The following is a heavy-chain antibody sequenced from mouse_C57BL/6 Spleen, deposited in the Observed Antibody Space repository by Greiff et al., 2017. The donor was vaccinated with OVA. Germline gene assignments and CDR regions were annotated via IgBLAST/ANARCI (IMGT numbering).Heavy chain of an antibody. CDR1: GYTFTDYN. Sequence: EVQLVESGPELVKPGASVKIPCKASGYTFTDYNMDWVKQSHGKSLEWIGDINPNNGGTIYNQKFKGKATLTVDKSSSTAYMELRSLTSEDTAVYYCARRDYDWFAYWGQGTLVTVSA. V-gene: IGHV1-18*01. CDR3: ARRDYDWFAY. D-gene: IGHD2-4*01. CDR2: INPNNGGT. J-gene: IGHJ3*01.